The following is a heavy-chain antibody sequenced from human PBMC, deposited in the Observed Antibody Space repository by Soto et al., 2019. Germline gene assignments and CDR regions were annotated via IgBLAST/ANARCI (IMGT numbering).Heavy chain of an antibody. Sequence: QVQLVQSGAEVKKPGSSVKVSCKASGGTFSSYAISWVRQAPGQGLEWMGGIIPISDTTNYAQKFQGRVTITADEYTSTAYMELSSLRSEDTAVYYCARSQGSSTSLEIYYYYYYGMDVWGQGTTVTVS. J-gene: IGHJ6*02. CDR3: ARSQGSSTSLEIYYYYYYGMDV. V-gene: IGHV1-69*01. CDR1: GGTFSSYA. D-gene: IGHD2-2*01. CDR2: IIPISDTT.